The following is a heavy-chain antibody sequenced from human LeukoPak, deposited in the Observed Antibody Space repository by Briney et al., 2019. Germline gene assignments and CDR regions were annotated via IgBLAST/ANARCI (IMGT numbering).Heavy chain of an antibody. J-gene: IGHJ4*02. Sequence: PGGSLRLSCAASGFTFSNYAMPWVRQAPGKGLEWVAMVWYDGTNEYYADSVKGRFTISRDNSKNTLHLQMNSLRAEDTAMYYCAKDLSRSWSAYFDFWGQGTLVAVSS. V-gene: IGHV3-33*06. CDR1: GFTFSNYA. CDR2: VWYDGTNE. CDR3: AKDLSRSWSAYFDF. D-gene: IGHD1-26*01.